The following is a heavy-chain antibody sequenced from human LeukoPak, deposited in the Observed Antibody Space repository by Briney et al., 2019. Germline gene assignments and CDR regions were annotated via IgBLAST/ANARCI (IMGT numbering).Heavy chain of an antibody. CDR1: GFTFSDYY. CDR2: INGSGSVK. CDR3: SRDPRPCDY. J-gene: IGHJ4*02. V-gene: IGHV3-11*04. Sequence: PGGSLGLSCAASGFTFSDYYMTWIRQAPGKGLETVAYINGSGSVKVYADSVKGRFTISRDNPQNSLYLQMNSLRDEDTAVYYCSRDPRPCDYWGQGTLVTVSS.